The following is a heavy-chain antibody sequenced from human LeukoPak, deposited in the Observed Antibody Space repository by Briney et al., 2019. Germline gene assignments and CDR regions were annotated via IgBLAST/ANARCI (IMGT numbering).Heavy chain of an antibody. D-gene: IGHD4-17*01. CDR2: ISYDGSNK. J-gene: IGHJ6*04. CDR3: ARGNDYGDPSYYYGMDV. CDR1: GFTFSSYA. Sequence: GRPLRLSCAASGFTFSSYAMHWVRQAPGKGLEWVAVISYDGSNKYYADSVKGRFTISRDNSKNTLYLQMNSLRAEDTAVYYCARGNDYGDPSYYYGMDVWGKGTTVTVSS. V-gene: IGHV3-30*04.